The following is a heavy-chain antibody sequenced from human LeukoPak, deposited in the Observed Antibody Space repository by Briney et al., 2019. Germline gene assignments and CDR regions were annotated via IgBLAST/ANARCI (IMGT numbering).Heavy chain of an antibody. CDR3: GRDALVGYFSYYYMDV. J-gene: IGHJ6*03. CDR2: ISNSGST. CDR1: GGSISSHY. V-gene: IGHV4-59*11. D-gene: IGHD2-15*01. Sequence: PSETLSLTCTVSGGSISSHYWTWIRQSPVKGLEWIGDISNSGSTSYNPSLKSRVTISIDTSKNQFSLKLSSETAADTAVYYCGRDALVGYFSYYYMDVWGKGTTVTVS.